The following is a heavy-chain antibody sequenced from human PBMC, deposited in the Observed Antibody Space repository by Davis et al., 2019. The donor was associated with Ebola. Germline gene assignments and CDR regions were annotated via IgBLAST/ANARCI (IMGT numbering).Heavy chain of an antibody. CDR1: AYTFTTFG. Sequence: ASAQVSCKASAYTFTTFGISWVRQAPGQGLEWMGGMNPYSGNTNYAQKLQGRVTVTTDTSTSTAYMELRSLRSDDTAVYYCARPPCTSCSMDVWGQGTTVTVSS. CDR3: ARPPCTSCSMDV. J-gene: IGHJ6*02. V-gene: IGHV1-18*01. D-gene: IGHD2-2*01. CDR2: MNPYSGNT.